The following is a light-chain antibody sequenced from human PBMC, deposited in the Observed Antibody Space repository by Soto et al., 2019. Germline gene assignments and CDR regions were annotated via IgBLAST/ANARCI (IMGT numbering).Light chain of an antibody. J-gene: IGKJ4*01. CDR3: QQYNNWPLT. V-gene: IGKV3-15*01. CDR1: QSVSSY. Sequence: IVLTQSPATLSLSPGERATLSCRASQSVSSYLAWYQQKPGQAPRLLIYATSTRATGIPARFSGSGSGTEFTLTISSLQSEDFAVYYCQQYNNWPLTFGGGTKVDIK. CDR2: ATS.